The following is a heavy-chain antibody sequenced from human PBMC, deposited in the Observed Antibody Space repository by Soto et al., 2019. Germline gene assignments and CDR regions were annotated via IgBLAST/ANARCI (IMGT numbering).Heavy chain of an antibody. D-gene: IGHD2-15*01. Sequence: SETLSDTSSGSAGFISHGYYYWCWVRQNPGKGLEWIGHIYHSGRTYYNPSLKSRVTISVDTSKNQFSLNLSSVTAADTAVYYCARWVEVSLDYFDSWGQGTPVTVS. CDR1: AGFISHGYYY. CDR2: IYHSGRT. V-gene: IGHV4-31*03. J-gene: IGHJ4*02. CDR3: ARWVEVSLDYFDS.